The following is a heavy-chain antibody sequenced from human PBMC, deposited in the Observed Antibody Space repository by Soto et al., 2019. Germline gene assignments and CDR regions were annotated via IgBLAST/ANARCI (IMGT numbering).Heavy chain of an antibody. Sequence: TGGSLRLSCAASGFTFSTFAMNWVRQAPGEGLEWVSGITGGSGFTFYADSVKGRFTISRDDSENTLFLQMSSLRAEDTAKYYCAKSGPTNYFDFWGQGTLVTVSS. D-gene: IGHD1-26*01. CDR1: GFTFSTFA. V-gene: IGHV3-23*01. J-gene: IGHJ4*02. CDR2: ITGGSGFT. CDR3: AKSGPTNYFDF.